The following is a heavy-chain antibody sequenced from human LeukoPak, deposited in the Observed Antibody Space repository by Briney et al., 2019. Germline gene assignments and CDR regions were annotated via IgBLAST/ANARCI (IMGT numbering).Heavy chain of an antibody. CDR3: AGVQGVRPAVVPAAIFRRGWFDP. CDR1: GGSFSGYY. J-gene: IGHJ5*02. D-gene: IGHD2-2*01. CDR2: INHSGGT. V-gene: IGHV4-34*01. Sequence: SETLSLTCAVYGGSFSGYYWSWIRQPPGKGLEWIGEINHSGGTNYNPSLKSRVTISVDTSKSQFSLKLTSVTAADTAVYYCAGVQGVRPAVVPAAIFRRGWFDPWGQGTLVTVSS.